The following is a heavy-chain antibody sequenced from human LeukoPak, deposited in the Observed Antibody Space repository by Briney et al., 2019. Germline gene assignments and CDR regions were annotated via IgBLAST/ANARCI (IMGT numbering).Heavy chain of an antibody. V-gene: IGHV3-48*03. Sequence: PGGSLSLSCAASEFTFSSFEMNWVRQAPGKGPEWVSYIIGSGSRMYYADSVKGRFSISRDNAKNSLYLQMISLRAEDTAVYYCARDCVVVASTQTYYFDYWGPGTLVTVSS. CDR2: IIGSGSRM. D-gene: IGHD2-15*01. CDR1: EFTFSSFE. CDR3: ARDCVVVASTQTYYFDY. J-gene: IGHJ4*02.